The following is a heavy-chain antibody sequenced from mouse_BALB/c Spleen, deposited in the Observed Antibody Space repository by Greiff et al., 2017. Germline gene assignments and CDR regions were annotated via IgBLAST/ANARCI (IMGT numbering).Heavy chain of an antibody. D-gene: IGHD3-1*01. V-gene: IGHV5-4*02. CDR1: GFTFSDYY. Sequence: EVHLVESGGGLVKPGGSLKLSCAASGFTFSDYYMYWVRQTPEKRLEWVATISDGGSYTYYPDSVKGRFTISRDNAKNNLYLQMSSLKSEDTAMYYCARDRELGPNAMDYWGQGTSVTVSA. J-gene: IGHJ4*01. CDR2: ISDGGSYT. CDR3: ARDRELGPNAMDY.